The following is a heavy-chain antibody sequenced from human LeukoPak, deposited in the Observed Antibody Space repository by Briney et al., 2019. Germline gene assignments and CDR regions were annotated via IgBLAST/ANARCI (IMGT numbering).Heavy chain of an antibody. CDR3: ARANYSSSFSYYYYYMDV. D-gene: IGHD6-6*01. CDR2: IYYSGST. V-gene: IGHV4-59*01. J-gene: IGHJ6*03. Sequence: ASETLSLTCTVSGGSISSYYWSWIRQPPGKGLEWIGYIYYSGSTNYNPSLKSRVTISVDTSKNQFSLKLSSVTAADTAVYYCARANYSSSFSYYYYYMDVWGKGTTVTVSS. CDR1: GGSISSYY.